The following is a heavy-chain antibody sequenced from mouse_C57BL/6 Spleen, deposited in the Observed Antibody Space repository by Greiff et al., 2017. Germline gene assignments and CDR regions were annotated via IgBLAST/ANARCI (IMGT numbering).Heavy chain of an antibody. J-gene: IGHJ4*01. CDR1: GYPFTSYG. CDR3: ARGEFITTVVATKDAMDY. CDR2: IYPRSGTT. Sequence: VQLQQSGAELARPGASVKLSCKASGYPFTSYGISWVKQRTGQGLAWIGEIYPRSGTTYYNEKFKGKATLTADKASRTAYMELRSLTSEDSAVYFCARGEFITTVVATKDAMDYWGQGTSVTVSS. V-gene: IGHV1-81*01. D-gene: IGHD1-1*01.